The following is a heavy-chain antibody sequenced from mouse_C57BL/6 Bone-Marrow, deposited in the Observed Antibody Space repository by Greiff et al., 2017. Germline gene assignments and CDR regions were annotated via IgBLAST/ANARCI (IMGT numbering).Heavy chain of an antibody. Sequence: EVQLQQSGPGLVKPSQSLSLTCSVTGYSITSGYYWNWIRQFPGNKLEWMGYISYDGSNNYNPSLKNRISITRDTSKNQFFLKLNSVTTEDTATYYCARGIYYDYDVAYWGQGTLVTVSA. J-gene: IGHJ3*01. D-gene: IGHD2-4*01. CDR3: ARGIYYDYDVAY. CDR2: ISYDGSN. CDR1: GYSITSGYY. V-gene: IGHV3-6*01.